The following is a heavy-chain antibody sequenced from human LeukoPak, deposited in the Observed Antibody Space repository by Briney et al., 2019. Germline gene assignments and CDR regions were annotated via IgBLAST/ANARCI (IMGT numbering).Heavy chain of an antibody. V-gene: IGHV1-18*01. CDR2: ISVYKGNT. Sequence: ASVKVSCKASGYTYTRYGITWVRQAPGQGLELMGWISVYKGNTNYAQKFQGRVTMTTDTSTTTAYMELRSLRSDDTAVYYCARDRIYDDSGYTADASDIWGQGTLVTVSS. J-gene: IGHJ3*02. CDR3: ARDRIYDDSGYTADASDI. D-gene: IGHD3-22*01. CDR1: GYTYTRYG.